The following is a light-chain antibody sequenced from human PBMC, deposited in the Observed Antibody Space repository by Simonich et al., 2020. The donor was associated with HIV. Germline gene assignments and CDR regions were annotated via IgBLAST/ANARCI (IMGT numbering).Light chain of an antibody. CDR1: QSVSSY. CDR2: DAS. V-gene: IGKV3-11*01. CDR3: QQRSNWPL. Sequence: EIVLTQSPATLSLSPGERATLSCRASQSVSSYLACYKQKPGQAPRLLIYDASNRATGIPARFSGSGSGTDFTLTISSLEPEDFAVYYCQQRSNWPLFGQGTKLEIK. J-gene: IGKJ2*01.